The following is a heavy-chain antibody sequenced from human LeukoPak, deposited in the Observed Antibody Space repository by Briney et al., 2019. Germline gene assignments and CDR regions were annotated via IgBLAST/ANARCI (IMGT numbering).Heavy chain of an antibody. CDR1: GFTFSSYG. CDR2: ISYDGSNK. J-gene: IGHJ1*01. V-gene: IGHV3-30*19. D-gene: IGHD3-22*01. Sequence: PGGSLRLSCAASGFTFSSYGMHWVRQAPGKGLEWVAVISYDGSNKYYADSVKGRFTISRDNSKNTLYLQMNSLRAEDTAVYYCARDHYYDSSGYVQHWGQGTLVTVSS. CDR3: ARDHYYDSSGYVQH.